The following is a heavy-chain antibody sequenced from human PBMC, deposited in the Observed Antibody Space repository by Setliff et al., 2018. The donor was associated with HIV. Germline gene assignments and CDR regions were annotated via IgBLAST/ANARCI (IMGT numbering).Heavy chain of an antibody. CDR3: AGGPGTTSIDY. J-gene: IGHJ4*02. V-gene: IGHV4-34*01. D-gene: IGHD1-26*01. CDR2: INHSGST. Sequence: PSETLSLTCAVYGGSFSGYYWSWIRQPPGKGLVWIGEINHSGSTNYNMSLWSRVTISLDASRNQFSLELISVTAADTAVYYCAGGPGTTSIDYWAQGTLGTSPQ. CDR1: GGSFSGYY.